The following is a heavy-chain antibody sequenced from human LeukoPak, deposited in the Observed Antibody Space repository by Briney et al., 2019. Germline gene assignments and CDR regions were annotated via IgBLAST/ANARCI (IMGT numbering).Heavy chain of an antibody. CDR3: ARDRDYSNSLDY. J-gene: IGHJ4*02. CDR2: ICTSGTI. D-gene: IGHD6-6*01. CDR1: GDSISSCY. Sequence: SETLSLTCTVSGDSISSCYWSWIRQPAEKGLEWIGRICTSGTINYNPSLKNRVTMSVDTSKNQFSLKLTSVTAADTAVCYCARDRDYSNSLDYWGQGTLVTVSS. V-gene: IGHV4-4*07.